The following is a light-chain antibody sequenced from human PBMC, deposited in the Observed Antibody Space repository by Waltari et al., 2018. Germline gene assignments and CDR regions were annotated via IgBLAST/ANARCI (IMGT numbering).Light chain of an antibody. Sequence: EIVLTQSPATLSLSPGERATLSCRASQSVSSYLAWYQQKSGQDPRLLIYNTSNRATGIPARFSGSGSGTDFTLTISSLEPEDFAVYYCQQRYNWPRTFGQGTKVEVK. J-gene: IGKJ1*01. V-gene: IGKV3-11*01. CDR2: NTS. CDR1: QSVSSY. CDR3: QQRYNWPRT.